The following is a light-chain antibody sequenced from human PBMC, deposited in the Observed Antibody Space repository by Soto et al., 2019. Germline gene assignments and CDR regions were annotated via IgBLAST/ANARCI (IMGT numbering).Light chain of an antibody. CDR3: QQYYSYYT. CDR1: QSISSW. J-gene: IGKJ2*01. Sequence: DIQMTQSPSTLSASVGDRVTTTCRASQSISSWLAWYQQRPGKAPKLLIYDASILESGVPSRFSGSGSGTEFTLTINSLQPDDFATYYCQQYYSYYTFGQGTGLEIK. CDR2: DAS. V-gene: IGKV1-5*01.